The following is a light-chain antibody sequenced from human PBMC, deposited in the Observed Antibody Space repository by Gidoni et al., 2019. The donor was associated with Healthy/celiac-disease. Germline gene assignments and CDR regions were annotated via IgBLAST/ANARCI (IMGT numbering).Light chain of an antibody. CDR3: QQYNNWPAFT. J-gene: IGKJ3*01. Sequence: EIVMTQPPATLSVSPGESATLSCRASQSVSSNLAWYQQKPGQAPRLLIYGASTRATGIPARFSGSGSVTEFTLTISILQSEDFAFYYCQQYNNWPAFTFGPGTKVDIK. CDR1: QSVSSN. CDR2: GAS. V-gene: IGKV3-15*01.